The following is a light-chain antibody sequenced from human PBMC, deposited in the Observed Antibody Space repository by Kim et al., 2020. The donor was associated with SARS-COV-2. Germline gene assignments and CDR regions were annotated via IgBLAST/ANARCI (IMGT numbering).Light chain of an antibody. CDR2: WTK. CDR3: QSYDSTLRV. V-gene: IGLV1-40*01. Sequence: PGQGGTIFCTGRSSHLGAGFSGHWFQQVPGDAPKIGILWTKDPPPGGPEPFSGPKSGTSASLAITGLQVEDEADYFCQSYDSTLRVFGTGTKVIVL. J-gene: IGLJ1*01. CDR1: SSHLGAGFS.